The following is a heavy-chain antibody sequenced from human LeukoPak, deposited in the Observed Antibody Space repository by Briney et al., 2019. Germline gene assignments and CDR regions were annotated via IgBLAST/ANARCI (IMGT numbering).Heavy chain of an antibody. Sequence: GGSLRLSCAASGFTFSTYWMSWVRQAPGKGLQWVANIKHDGSEKNYVDSVKGRFTISKDNAKNSLSLQMSSLRVEDTAIYYCARERPGSASAFDYWGQGTLVTISS. J-gene: IGHJ4*02. V-gene: IGHV3-7*01. CDR2: IKHDGSEK. CDR3: ARERPGSASAFDY. CDR1: GFTFSTYW. D-gene: IGHD6-25*01.